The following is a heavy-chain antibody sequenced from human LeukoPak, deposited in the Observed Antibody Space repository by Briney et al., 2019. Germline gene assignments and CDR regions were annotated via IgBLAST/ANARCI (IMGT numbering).Heavy chain of an antibody. D-gene: IGHD4-17*01. CDR2: IYPGDSDT. CDR1: GYSFTSYW. J-gene: IGHJ4*02. CDR3: ERRSIYGDYDFDS. V-gene: IGHV5-51*01. Sequence: GESLKISCKGSGYSFTSYWIGWVRQMPGKGLEWMGIIYPGDSDTRYSPSFQGQVTISADKSISTAYLQWSSLKTSDTAIYYCERRSIYGDYDFDSWGQGTLVTVSS.